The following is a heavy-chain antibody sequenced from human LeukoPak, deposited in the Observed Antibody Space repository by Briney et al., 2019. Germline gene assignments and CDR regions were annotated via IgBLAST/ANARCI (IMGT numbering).Heavy chain of an antibody. Sequence: GGSLRLSCAASGFTFSSYGMHWVRQAPGKGLEWVAVISYDGSNKYYADSVKGRFTISRDNSKNTLYLQMNSLRAEDTAVYYCAKATPGGSGWPPFDYWDQGTLVTVSS. CDR2: ISYDGSNK. V-gene: IGHV3-30*18. J-gene: IGHJ4*02. D-gene: IGHD6-19*01. CDR3: AKATPGGSGWPPFDY. CDR1: GFTFSSYG.